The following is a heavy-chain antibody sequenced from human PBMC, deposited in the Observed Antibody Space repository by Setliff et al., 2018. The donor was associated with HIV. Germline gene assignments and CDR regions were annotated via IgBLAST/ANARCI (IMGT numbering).Heavy chain of an antibody. CDR3: ARDQLAMVRRNGMDV. CDR2: ISSDGSNE. Sequence: GGSLRLSCAASGLDFGGLAMQWVRQAPGKGLEWVAVISSDGSNEYYADSVKGRFTISRDNSKNTLYVQMNSLRAEDTAVYYCARDQLAMVRRNGMDVWGQGTTVTVSS. V-gene: IGHV3-30*04. CDR1: GLDFGGLA. J-gene: IGHJ6*02. D-gene: IGHD3-10*01.